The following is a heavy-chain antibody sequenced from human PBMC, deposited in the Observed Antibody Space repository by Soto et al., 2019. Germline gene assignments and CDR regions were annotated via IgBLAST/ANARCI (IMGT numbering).Heavy chain of an antibody. Sequence: QVQLVQSGAEVKKPGSSVKVSCKASGGTFSSYAISWVRQAPGQGLEWMGGIIPIFGTANYAQKFQGRVTIPADESTSTAYMELSSLRSEDTAVYYCARDRDIVATIFRYYYYGMDVWGQGTTVTVSS. J-gene: IGHJ6*02. D-gene: IGHD5-12*01. CDR2: IIPIFGTA. V-gene: IGHV1-69*01. CDR3: ARDRDIVATIFRYYYYGMDV. CDR1: GGTFSSYA.